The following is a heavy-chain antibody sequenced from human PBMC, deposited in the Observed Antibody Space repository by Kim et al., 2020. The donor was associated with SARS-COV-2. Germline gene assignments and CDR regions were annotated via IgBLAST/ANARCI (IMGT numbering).Heavy chain of an antibody. CDR2: IWYDGSNK. D-gene: IGHD3-22*01. Sequence: GGSLRLSCAASGFTFSSYGMHWVRQAPGKGLEWVAVIWYDGSNKYYADSVKGRFTISRDNSKNTLYLQMNSLRAEDTAVYYCARDGEIVVVYDSNAFDIWGQGTMVTVSS. J-gene: IGHJ3*02. CDR3: ARDGEIVVVYDSNAFDI. CDR1: GFTFSSYG. V-gene: IGHV3-33*01.